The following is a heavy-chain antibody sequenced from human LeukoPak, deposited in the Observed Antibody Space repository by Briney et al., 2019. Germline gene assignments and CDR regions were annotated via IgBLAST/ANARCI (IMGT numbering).Heavy chain of an antibody. V-gene: IGHV3-23*01. Sequence: GGSLTLSCAASGFTFSSYAMSWVRQAPGKGLEWVSAISGSGGSTYYADSVKGRFTISRDNSKNTLYLQMNSLRAEDTAVYYCAKESQYDFWSGYYVGVDYWGQGTLVTVSS. CDR2: ISGSGGST. J-gene: IGHJ4*02. CDR1: GFTFSSYA. D-gene: IGHD3-3*01. CDR3: AKESQYDFWSGYYVGVDY.